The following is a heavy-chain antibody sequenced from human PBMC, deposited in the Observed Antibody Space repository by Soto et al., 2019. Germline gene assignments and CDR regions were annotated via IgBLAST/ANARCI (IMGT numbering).Heavy chain of an antibody. J-gene: IGHJ4*02. CDR3: ATYTSLDY. Sequence: GGSLRLSCAASGFTVSNNYMSWVRQAPGRGLEWVSLIYSGGSTFYADSVKGRFTISRDNSKNTLFLQMNSLRAEDTAVYFCATYTSLDYWGQGTLVTVSS. CDR1: GFTVSNNY. D-gene: IGHD2-2*02. CDR2: IYSGGST. V-gene: IGHV3-53*01.